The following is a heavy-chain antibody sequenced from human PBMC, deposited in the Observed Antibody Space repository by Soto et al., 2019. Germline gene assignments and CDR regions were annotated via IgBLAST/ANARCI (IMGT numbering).Heavy chain of an antibody. V-gene: IGHV4-59*01. CDR3: ARGAGYSYGYGYYYMDV. Sequence: SETLSLTCTVSGGSISSYYWSWIRQPPGKGLEWIGYIYYSGSTNYNPSLKSRVTISVDTSKNQFSLKLSSVTAADTAVYYCARGAGYSYGYGYYYMDVWGKGTTVTVSS. J-gene: IGHJ6*03. D-gene: IGHD5-18*01. CDR2: IYYSGST. CDR1: GGSISSYY.